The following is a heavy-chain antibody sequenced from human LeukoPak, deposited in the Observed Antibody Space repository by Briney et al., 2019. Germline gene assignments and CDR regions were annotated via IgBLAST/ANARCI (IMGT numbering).Heavy chain of an antibody. Sequence: PSETLSLTCTVSGGSISSYYWSWIRQPPGKGLEWIGYIYYSGSTNYNPSLKSRVTISVDTSKNQFSLKLSSVTAADTAVYYCASVNYYDSSGDDAFDIWGQGTMVTVSS. CDR1: GGSISSYY. D-gene: IGHD3-22*01. J-gene: IGHJ3*02. V-gene: IGHV4-59*01. CDR2: IYYSGST. CDR3: ASVNYYDSSGDDAFDI.